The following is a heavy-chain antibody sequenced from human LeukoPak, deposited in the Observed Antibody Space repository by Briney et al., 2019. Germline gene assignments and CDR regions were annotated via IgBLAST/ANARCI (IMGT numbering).Heavy chain of an antibody. D-gene: IGHD6-13*01. CDR2: ISGSGGST. V-gene: IGHV3-23*01. CDR3: ATVGYSSWYTFDY. CDR1: GFTFSSYA. Sequence: GGSLRLSCAASGFTFSSYAMSWVRQAPGKGLEWVSAISGSGGSTYYADSVKGRFTISRDNSKSTLYLQMNSLRAEDTAVYYCATVGYSSWYTFDYWGQGTLVTVSS. J-gene: IGHJ4*02.